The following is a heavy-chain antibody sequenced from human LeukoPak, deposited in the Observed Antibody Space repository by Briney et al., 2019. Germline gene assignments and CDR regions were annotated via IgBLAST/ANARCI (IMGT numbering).Heavy chain of an antibody. CDR1: GYTFASYY. J-gene: IGHJ6*02. CDR2: INPSGGSP. CDR3: ATTYYYGSGSYRSYGMDV. V-gene: IGHV1-46*01. D-gene: IGHD3-10*01. Sequence: ASVKVSCKTSGYTFASYYIHWVRQAPGQGLEWMGIINPSGGSPSYAQKLQGRVTMTRDTSTSTVYMEVSSLRSEDTAVYYCATTYYYGSGSYRSYGMDVWGQGTTVTVSS.